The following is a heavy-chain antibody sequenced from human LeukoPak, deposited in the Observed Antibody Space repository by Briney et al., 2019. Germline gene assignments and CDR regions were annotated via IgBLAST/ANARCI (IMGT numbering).Heavy chain of an antibody. D-gene: IGHD3-10*01. CDR1: GFTFSSYS. CDR3: ARERAYWVRGVGWFDP. J-gene: IGHJ5*02. V-gene: IGHV3-21*01. Sequence: GGSLRLSCAASGFTFSSYSMNWVRQAPGKGLEWLSSISSSSSYRYYADSVMGRFAISRDHAKNALYLQMNSLRAEDTAVYYCARERAYWVRGVGWFDPWGQGTLVTVSS. CDR2: ISSSSSYR.